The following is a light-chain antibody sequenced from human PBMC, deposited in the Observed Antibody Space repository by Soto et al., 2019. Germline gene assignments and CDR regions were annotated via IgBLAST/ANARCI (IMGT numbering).Light chain of an antibody. CDR3: QQYGSSVWT. CDR1: LSVTSNF. J-gene: IGKJ1*01. CDR2: DAS. Sequence: EIVLTQSPGTLSLSPGERATLSCMASLSVTSNFIAWYQQKPGQAPRLLLYDASNRATGIPDRFSGSGSGTDFSLTISRLEPEDFAVYYCQQYGSSVWTFGQGTKVEIK. V-gene: IGKV3-20*01.